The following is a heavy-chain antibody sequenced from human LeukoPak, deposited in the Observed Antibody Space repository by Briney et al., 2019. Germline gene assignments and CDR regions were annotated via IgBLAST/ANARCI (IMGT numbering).Heavy chain of an antibody. CDR3: ARERITVAGPQDDY. J-gene: IGHJ4*02. V-gene: IGHV3-21*01. Sequence: GGSLRLSCAASGFTFSSYSMNWVRQAPGKGLEWVSSISSSSSYIYYADSVKGRFTISRDNAKNSIYLQMNSLRAEDTAVYYCARERITVAGPQDDYWGQGTLVTVSS. CDR2: ISSSSSYI. D-gene: IGHD6-19*01. CDR1: GFTFSSYS.